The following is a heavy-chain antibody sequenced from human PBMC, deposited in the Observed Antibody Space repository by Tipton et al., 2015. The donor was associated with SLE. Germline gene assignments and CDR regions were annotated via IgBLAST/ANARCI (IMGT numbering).Heavy chain of an antibody. V-gene: IGHV4-59*12. J-gene: IGHJ4*02. CDR3: ARVAPTEVFDY. CDR1: GGSISSYY. CDR2: IYYSGST. D-gene: IGHD1-1*01. Sequence: TLSLTCTVSGGSISSYYWSWIRQPPGKGLEWIGYIYYSGSTSYNPSLKSRVTISVDTSKNQFSLKLSSVTAADTAVYYCARVAPTEVFDYWGQGTLVTVSS.